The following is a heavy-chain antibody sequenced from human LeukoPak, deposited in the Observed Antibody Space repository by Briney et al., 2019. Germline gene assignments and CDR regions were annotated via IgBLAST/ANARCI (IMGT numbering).Heavy chain of an antibody. CDR1: GFTFSSYA. Sequence: PGGSLRLSCAASGFTFSSYAMHWVRQAPGKGLEWVAVISYDGSNKYYADSVKGRFTISRDNSKNTLYLQMNSLRAEDTAVYYCARDPRYCSSISCSITGIYYFDYWGQGTLVTVSS. CDR3: ARDPRYCSSISCSITGIYYFDY. CDR2: ISYDGSNK. V-gene: IGHV3-30*04. D-gene: IGHD2-2*01. J-gene: IGHJ4*02.